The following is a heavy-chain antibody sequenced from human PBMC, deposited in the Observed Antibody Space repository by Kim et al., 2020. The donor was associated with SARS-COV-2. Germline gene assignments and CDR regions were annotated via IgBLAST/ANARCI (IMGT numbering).Heavy chain of an antibody. D-gene: IGHD3-9*01. J-gene: IGHJ4*02. CDR1: GFSLSTSGMC. CDR2: IDWDDDK. CDR3: ARSHYDILTGYYTLFDY. V-gene: IGHV2-70*11. Sequence: SGPTLVNPTQTLTLTCTFSGFSLSTSGMCVSWIRQPPGKALEWLARIDWDDDKYYSTSLKTRLTISKDTSKNQVVLTMTNMDPVDTATYYCARSHYDILTGYYTLFDYWGQGTLVTVSS.